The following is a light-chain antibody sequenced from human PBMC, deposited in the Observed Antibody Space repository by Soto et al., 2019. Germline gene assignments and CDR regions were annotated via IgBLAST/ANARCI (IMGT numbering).Light chain of an antibody. V-gene: IGKV3-15*01. J-gene: IGKJ5*01. CDR2: GEF. CDR3: QQYNSWPPT. CDR1: QSVSSN. Sequence: EIVMTQSPATLSVSPGERATLSCRASQSVSSNLSWYQQKTGQAPRLLIYGEFTRATGIPARFSGIRSATEFTLTISSLQAEDFALYYCQQYNSWPPTFGQGTRLEIK.